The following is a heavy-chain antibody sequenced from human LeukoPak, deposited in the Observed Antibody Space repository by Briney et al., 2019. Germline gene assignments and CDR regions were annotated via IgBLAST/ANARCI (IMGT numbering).Heavy chain of an antibody. J-gene: IGHJ6*02. CDR1: GGSISSSNYY. CDR3: ARKLGGFYYYHGMDV. D-gene: IGHD3-16*01. Sequence: SETLSLTCTVSGGSISSSNYYWGWIRQPPGKGLEWIGNIYYSGSTYYNPSLKRRVTISVDTSKNQFSLKLSSVTAADTAVYYCARKLGGFYYYHGMDVWGQGTTVTVSS. CDR2: IYYSGST. V-gene: IGHV4-39*07.